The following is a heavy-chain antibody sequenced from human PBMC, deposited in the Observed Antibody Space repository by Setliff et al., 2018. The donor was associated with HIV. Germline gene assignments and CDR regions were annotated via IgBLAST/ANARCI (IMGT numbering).Heavy chain of an antibody. CDR2: IYHSGNT. J-gene: IGHJ4*02. CDR3: ARRRGQKATGWSYFDF. Sequence: SETLSLTCSVSGGPITSNTYFWDWIRQAPGKGLEWIGSIYHSGNTYYNPSLKSRVSISVDTSKRQFSLKLTSVTAGDSALYYCARRRGQKATGWSYFDFWGQGALVTVSS. CDR1: GGPITSNTYF. D-gene: IGHD6-19*01. V-gene: IGHV4-39*01.